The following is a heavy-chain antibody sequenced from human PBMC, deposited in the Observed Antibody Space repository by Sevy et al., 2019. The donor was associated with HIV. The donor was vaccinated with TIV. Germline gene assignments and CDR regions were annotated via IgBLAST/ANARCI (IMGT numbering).Heavy chain of an antibody. D-gene: IGHD3-9*01. CDR3: ARVRIWFFDY. J-gene: IGHJ4*02. CDR2: IKQDGSEK. Sequence: GGSLRLSCAASGFTFSSYWMSWVRQTPGKGLEWVANIKQDGSEKNYVDSVKGRFTISRDNAKNSLFLQMNRLRSEDTAVYYCARVRIWFFDYWGQGTLVTVSS. CDR1: GFTFSSYW. V-gene: IGHV3-7*01.